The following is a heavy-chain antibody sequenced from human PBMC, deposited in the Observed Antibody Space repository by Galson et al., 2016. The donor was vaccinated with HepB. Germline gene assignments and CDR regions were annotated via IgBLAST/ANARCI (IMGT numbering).Heavy chain of an antibody. CDR1: GYTFNSYG. J-gene: IGHJ4*02. CDR2: ISGYSDNT. CDR3: ARGNAYSSGWYAGGLSPNFDY. D-gene: IGHD6-19*01. Sequence: SVKVSCKASGYTFNSYGIIWVRQAPGQGLEWMGWISGYSDNTNYAQNFQGRVTMTTDTSTSTAYMELRSLRSDDTAVYYCARGNAYSSGWYAGGLSPNFDYWGQGTLVTVSS. V-gene: IGHV1-18*01.